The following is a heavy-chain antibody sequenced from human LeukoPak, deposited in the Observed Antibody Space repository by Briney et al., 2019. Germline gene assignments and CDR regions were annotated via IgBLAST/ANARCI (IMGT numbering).Heavy chain of an antibody. CDR2: IWYDGSNK. CDR1: GFTFSSYG. D-gene: IGHD3-22*01. V-gene: IGHV3-33*01. CDR3: ARGGYYDSSGYYLFDY. Sequence: GGSLRLSCAASGFTFSSYGMHWVRQAPGKGLEWVAVIWYDGSNKYYADSVKGRFTISRENAKNSLYLQMNSLRAGDTAVYYCARGGYYDSSGYYLFDYWGQGTLVTVSS. J-gene: IGHJ4*02.